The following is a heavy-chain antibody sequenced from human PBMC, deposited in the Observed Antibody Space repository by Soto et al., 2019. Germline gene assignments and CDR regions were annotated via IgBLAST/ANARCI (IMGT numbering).Heavy chain of an antibody. Sequence: QITLKESGPTLVKPTQTLTLTCPFSGFSLSTSGVGVGWIRQPPGKALEWLALIYWNDDKRYSPSLKSRLTITKDTSKNQVVLTMTNMDPVDTATYYWAHRTSSTFAYCDYDSFDYWGQGTLVTVSS. CDR2: IYWNDDK. D-gene: IGHD4-17*01. CDR3: AHRTSSTFAYCDYDSFDY. V-gene: IGHV2-5*01. J-gene: IGHJ4*02. CDR1: GFSLSTSGVG.